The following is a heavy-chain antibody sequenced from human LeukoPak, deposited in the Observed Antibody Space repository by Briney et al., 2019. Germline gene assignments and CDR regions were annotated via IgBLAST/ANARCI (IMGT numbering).Heavy chain of an antibody. CDR2: ISSSRSTI. J-gene: IGHJ3*02. Sequence: GGTLRLSCAASGFTFSTYGMSWGRQAPGKGLEWLSYISSSRSTIYYGDSVKGRFTISRDNAKNSLYLQMNSLRDEDTALYYCARAMYYYDSSGGLGAFDIWGQGTIVTVSS. D-gene: IGHD3-22*01. V-gene: IGHV3-48*02. CDR3: ARAMYYYDSSGGLGAFDI. CDR1: GFTFSTYG.